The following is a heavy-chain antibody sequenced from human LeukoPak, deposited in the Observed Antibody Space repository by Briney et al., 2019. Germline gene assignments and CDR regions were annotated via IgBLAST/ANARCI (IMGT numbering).Heavy chain of an antibody. Sequence: GSLGLSFAASGFPFSSYSMHWVRPAPGKGLEWGAGISYDGSNKYYADSVKGRFTISRDNSKNTLYLQMNSLRAEDTAVYYCARDRGYDFWSGLDYYFDYWGQGTLVTVSS. CDR1: GFPFSSYS. CDR3: ARDRGYDFWSGLDYYFDY. V-gene: IGHV3-30-3*01. CDR2: ISYDGSNK. D-gene: IGHD3-3*01. J-gene: IGHJ4*02.